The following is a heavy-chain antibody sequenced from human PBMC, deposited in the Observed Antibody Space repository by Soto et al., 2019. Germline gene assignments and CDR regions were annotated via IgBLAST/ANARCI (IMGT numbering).Heavy chain of an antibody. CDR1: GYSITSYA. J-gene: IGHJ4*02. Sequence: ASVKVSRKACGYSITSYAMHWVRQAPGQRLEWMGWINAGNGNTKYSQKFQGRVTITRDTSASTAYMELSSLRSEDTAVYYCARDPSGGPLDYWGQGTLVTVSS. CDR3: ARDPSGGPLDY. V-gene: IGHV1-3*01. D-gene: IGHD3-16*01. CDR2: INAGNGNT.